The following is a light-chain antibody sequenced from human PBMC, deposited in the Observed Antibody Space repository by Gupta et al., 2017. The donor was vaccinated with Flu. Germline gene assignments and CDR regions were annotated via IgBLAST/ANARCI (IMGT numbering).Light chain of an antibody. CDR1: SLRSYY. V-gene: IGLV3-19*01. CDR3: RSRDRSSNGWV. Sequence: SSALTQDPTVSVALGQTVRITCQGDSLRSYYASWYKQKPGKAPVLVIDCKNNRPSAIPDRVLCYTPGNTASSHINGDQAEEEADDYCRSRDRSSNGWVFGGGTKLTVL. CDR2: CKN. J-gene: IGLJ3*02.